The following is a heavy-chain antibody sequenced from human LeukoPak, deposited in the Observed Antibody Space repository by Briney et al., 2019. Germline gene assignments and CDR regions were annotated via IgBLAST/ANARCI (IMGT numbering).Heavy chain of an antibody. J-gene: IGHJ4*02. D-gene: IGHD2-21*02. CDR3: ARASRGDRHTFDY. Sequence: SETLSLTCTVSGGSISSYYWSWIRQPPGKGLEWIGYIYYSGSTNYNPSLKSRVTISVDTSKNQFSLKLSSVTAADTAVYYCARASRGDRHTFDYWGQGTLVTVSS. CDR1: GGSISSYY. V-gene: IGHV4-59*01. CDR2: IYYSGST.